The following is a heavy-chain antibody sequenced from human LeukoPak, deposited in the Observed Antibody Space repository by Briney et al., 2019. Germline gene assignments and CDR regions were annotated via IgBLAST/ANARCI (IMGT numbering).Heavy chain of an antibody. V-gene: IGHV4-39*01. CDR1: GASISSSTFF. Sequence: PSETLSLTCTVSGASISSSTFFWGWIRQPPGKGLEWIASTSYSGTTYYTPSLSSRLTISVDTTKNQFALRLTSVTAADTATYFCARQRVRNWFDPRGQGALVTVSS. J-gene: IGHJ5*02. CDR2: TSYSGTT. CDR3: ARQRVRNWFDP.